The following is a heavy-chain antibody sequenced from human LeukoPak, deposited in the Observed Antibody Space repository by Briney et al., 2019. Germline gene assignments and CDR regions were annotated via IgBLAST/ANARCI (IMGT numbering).Heavy chain of an antibody. J-gene: IGHJ3*02. Sequence: PSETLSLTCAVSGYSISSGYYWGWIRQPPGKGLEWIGSIYHSGSTFYNPSLKSRVTMSADTSKNQFSLTLSSVTAADTAVYYCARPQGDTAMVAFDIWGQGTMVTVSS. CDR2: IYHSGST. CDR1: GYSISSGYY. CDR3: ARPQGDTAMVAFDI. V-gene: IGHV4-38-2*01. D-gene: IGHD2-2*01.